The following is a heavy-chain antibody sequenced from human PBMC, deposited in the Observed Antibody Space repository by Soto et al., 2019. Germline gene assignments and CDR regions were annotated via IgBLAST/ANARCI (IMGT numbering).Heavy chain of an antibody. V-gene: IGHV6-1*01. CDR1: GDSFSSNGVA. CDR2: TYYRSKWYN. J-gene: IGHJ3*01. Sequence: SQTLSLTCAISGDSFSSNGVAWNWIRQSPSRGLEWLGRTYYRSKWYNDYAVSVKGRITVNPDTSKNQFSLPLSSVTPEDTAVYYCARWKYSGFDVWGQGTMVTVSS. CDR3: ARWKYSGFDV. D-gene: IGHD1-7*01.